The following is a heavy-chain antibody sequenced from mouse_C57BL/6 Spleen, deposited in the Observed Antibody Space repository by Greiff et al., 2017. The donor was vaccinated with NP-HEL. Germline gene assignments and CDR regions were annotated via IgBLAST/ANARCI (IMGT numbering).Heavy chain of an antibody. D-gene: IGHD1-1*01. V-gene: IGHV1-50*01. J-gene: IGHJ4*01. CDR2: IDPSDSYT. Sequence: QVQLQQPGAELVKPGASVKLSCKASGYTFTSYWMQWVKQRPGQGLEWIGEIDPSDSYTNYNQKFKGKATLTVDTSSSTAYMQLSSLTSEDSAVYYCARSGYYGSSYGYAMDYWGRGTSVTVSS. CDR3: ARSGYYGSSYGYAMDY. CDR1: GYTFTSYW.